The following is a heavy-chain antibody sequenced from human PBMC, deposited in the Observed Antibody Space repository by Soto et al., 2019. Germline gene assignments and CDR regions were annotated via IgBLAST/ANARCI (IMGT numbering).Heavy chain of an antibody. Sequence: PGGSLRLSCAASGFTFSSYSMNWVRQAPGKGLEWVSSISSSSSYIYYADSVKGRFTISRDNAKNSLYLQMNSLRAEDTAVYYCARDLLWSGYPEYNWFDPWGQGTLVTVSS. D-gene: IGHD3-3*01. CDR1: GFTFSSYS. CDR2: ISSSSSYI. V-gene: IGHV3-21*01. CDR3: ARDLLWSGYPEYNWFDP. J-gene: IGHJ5*02.